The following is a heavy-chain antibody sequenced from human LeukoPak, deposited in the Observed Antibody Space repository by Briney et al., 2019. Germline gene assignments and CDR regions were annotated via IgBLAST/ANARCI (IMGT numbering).Heavy chain of an antibody. CDR1: GFTFSSYS. J-gene: IGHJ6*03. Sequence: GGSLRLSCAASGFTFSSYSMNWVRQAPGKGLEWVSSISSSSSYIYYADSVKGRFTISRDNAKTSLYLQMNSLRAEDTAVYYCARIGGYCSGGSCQPPAYYYYMDVWGKGTTVTISS. CDR2: ISSSSSYI. CDR3: ARIGGYCSGGSCQPPAYYYYMDV. D-gene: IGHD2-15*01. V-gene: IGHV3-21*01.